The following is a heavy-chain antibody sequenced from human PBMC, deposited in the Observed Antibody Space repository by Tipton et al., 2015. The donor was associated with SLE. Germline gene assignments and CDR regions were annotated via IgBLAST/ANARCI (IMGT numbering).Heavy chain of an antibody. CDR3: VREADGFDV. CDR1: GFTFSRSI. CDR2: VSSSTSYI. J-gene: IGHJ3*01. V-gene: IGHV3-30*03. Sequence: SLRLSCAASGFTFSRSIINCVRQAPGKGLEWVAVVSSSTSYIHYADSVKGRFTISRDNPNNRLYLQMNSLRGDDTALYYCVREADGFDVWGQGTMVTVS.